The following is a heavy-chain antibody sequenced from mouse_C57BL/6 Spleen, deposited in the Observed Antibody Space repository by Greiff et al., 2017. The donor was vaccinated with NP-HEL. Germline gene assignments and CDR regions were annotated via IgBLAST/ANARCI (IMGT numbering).Heavy chain of an antibody. CDR2: IYPGSGST. Sequence: QVQLQQPGAELVKPGASVKMSCKASGYTFTSYWITWVKQRPGQGLEWIGDIYPGSGSTNYNEKFKSKATLTVDTSSSTAYMQLSSLTSEDSAVYYCARYYGSSLPYWYFDVWGTGTTVTVSS. D-gene: IGHD1-1*01. CDR1: GYTFTSYW. CDR3: ARYYGSSLPYWYFDV. V-gene: IGHV1-55*01. J-gene: IGHJ1*03.